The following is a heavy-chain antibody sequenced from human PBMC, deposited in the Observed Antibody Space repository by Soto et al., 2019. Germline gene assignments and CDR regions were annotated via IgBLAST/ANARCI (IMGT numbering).Heavy chain of an antibody. CDR2: IIHTIGTT. V-gene: IGHV1-69*12. D-gene: IGHD5-12*01. J-gene: IGHJ4*02. Sequence: QVQLVQSGAEVQKPGSSVKVSCKASGDTFTIFAISWVRQAPGQGLAWMGGIIHTIGTTNYAQRFQGRITITGDESTGTAYMELISLKSEDTAVYYCARDLGSGYDPGDYWGQGTLVTVSS. CDR3: ARDLGSGYDPGDY. CDR1: GDTFTIFA.